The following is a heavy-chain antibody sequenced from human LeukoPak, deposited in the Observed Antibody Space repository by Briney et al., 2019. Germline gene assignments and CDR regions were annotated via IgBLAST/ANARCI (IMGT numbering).Heavy chain of an antibody. V-gene: IGHV3-7*01. Sequence: GGSLRLSCRASGFPFSSYWINWVRQAPGKGLEWVANINQDGSEKYYVDSVKGRFTMSRDNAKASLYLQLNSLKDEDTAVYYCATAATNTMPLDVWGKGTKVTVSS. CDR1: GFPFSSYW. CDR2: INQDGSEK. CDR3: ATAATNTMPLDV. J-gene: IGHJ6*04. D-gene: IGHD2-2*01.